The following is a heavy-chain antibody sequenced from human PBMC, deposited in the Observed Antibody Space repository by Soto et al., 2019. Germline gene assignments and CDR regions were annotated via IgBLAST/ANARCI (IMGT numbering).Heavy chain of an antibody. CDR1: GYSFAGYW. V-gene: IGHV5-51*01. J-gene: IGHJ4*02. D-gene: IGHD3-3*01. CDR2: IYPSDSDT. Sequence: GESLKISCKGSGYSFAGYWIAWVRQMPGKGLELMGIIYPSDSDTRYRPSFQGQVTISADKSISSAYLQWSSLRASDTAMYYCARGGVSTRTFDYWGQGTPVTVSS. CDR3: ARGGVSTRTFDY.